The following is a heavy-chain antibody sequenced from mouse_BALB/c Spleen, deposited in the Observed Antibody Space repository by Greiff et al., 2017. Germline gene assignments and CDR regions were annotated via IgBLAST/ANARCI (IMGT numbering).Heavy chain of an antibody. Sequence: VQLKESGPGLVKPSQSLSLTCTATGYSITSDYAWNWIRQFPGNQLEWMGYIRYRGSTSYNPSLKSRISITRDTSKNQFFLQLNSVTTEDTATYYGASTVCYGNYDYAMDYWGQGTSVTVSA. J-gene: IGHJ4*01. CDR3: ASTVCYGNYDYAMDY. D-gene: IGHD2-1*01. CDR1: GYSITSDYA. CDR2: IRYRGST. V-gene: IGHV3-2*02.